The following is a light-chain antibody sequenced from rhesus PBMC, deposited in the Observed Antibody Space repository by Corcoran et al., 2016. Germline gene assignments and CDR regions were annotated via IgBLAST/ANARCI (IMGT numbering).Light chain of an antibody. Sequence: DIQMTQAPSSLSVSVGDRVTVTCRASQGIDTDLSWYQQKPGTAPTLLIYGASTLQAGVSSRFSGSGSGTDCTLTINGLQSEDVATYYGHQDYVTPWTFSRGTKVEIK. J-gene: IGKJ1*01. CDR2: GAS. V-gene: IGKV1-94*01. CDR1: QGIDTD. CDR3: HQDYVTPWT.